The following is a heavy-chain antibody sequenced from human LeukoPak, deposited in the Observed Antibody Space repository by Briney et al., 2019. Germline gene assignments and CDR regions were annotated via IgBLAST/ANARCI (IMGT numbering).Heavy chain of an antibody. D-gene: IGHD3-22*01. CDR2: IYYSGST. Sequence: SETLSLTCTVSGGSISSYYWSWIRQPPGKGLEWIGYIYYSGSTNYNPSLKSRVTIPVDTSKNQFSLKLSSATAADTAVYYCARHGSSGYYYNFDYWGQGTLVTVSS. CDR3: ARHGSSGYYYNFDY. V-gene: IGHV4-59*08. CDR1: GGSISSYY. J-gene: IGHJ4*02.